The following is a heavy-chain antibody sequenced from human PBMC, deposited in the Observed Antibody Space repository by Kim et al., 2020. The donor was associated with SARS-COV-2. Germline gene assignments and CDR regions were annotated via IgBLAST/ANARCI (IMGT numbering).Heavy chain of an antibody. Sequence: ASVKVSCKASGYTFTSYDINWVRQATGQGLEWMGWMNPSIGETGYAQKFQDRVTMTRDTSISTAYMELTSLRSDDTAMFYCARGITQGMDVWGQGTTVTVSS. V-gene: IGHV1-8*01. CDR2: MNPSIGET. CDR1: GYTFTSYD. J-gene: IGHJ6*02. D-gene: IGHD3-10*01. CDR3: ARGITQGMDV.